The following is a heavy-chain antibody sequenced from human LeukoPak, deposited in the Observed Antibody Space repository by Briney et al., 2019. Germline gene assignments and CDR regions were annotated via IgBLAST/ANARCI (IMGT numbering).Heavy chain of an antibody. Sequence: GGSLRLSCAASGFTFSSYSMTWVRQAPGKGLEWVSYISSSSNTIYYADSVKGRFTISRDNAKNSLYLQVNSLRAEDTAVYYCARDFLGASSDAFDIWGQGTMVTVSS. CDR3: ARDFLGASSDAFDI. D-gene: IGHD3-16*01. J-gene: IGHJ3*02. V-gene: IGHV3-48*01. CDR2: ISSSSNTI. CDR1: GFTFSSYS.